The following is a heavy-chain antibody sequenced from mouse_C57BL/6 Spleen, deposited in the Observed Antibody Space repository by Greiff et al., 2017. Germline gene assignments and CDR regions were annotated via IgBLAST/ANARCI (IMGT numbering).Heavy chain of an antibody. J-gene: IGHJ3*01. CDR1: GYTFTEYT. CDR2: FYPGSGSI. D-gene: IGHD2-1*01. V-gene: IGHV1-62-2*01. Sequence: QVQLKESGAELVKPGASVKLSCKASGYTFTEYTIHWVKQRSGQGLEWIGWFYPGSGSIKYNEKFKDKATLTADKSSSTVYMELSRLTSEDSAVYFCARHEEGNYGNYGGFAYWGQGTLVTVSA. CDR3: ARHEEGNYGNYGGFAY.